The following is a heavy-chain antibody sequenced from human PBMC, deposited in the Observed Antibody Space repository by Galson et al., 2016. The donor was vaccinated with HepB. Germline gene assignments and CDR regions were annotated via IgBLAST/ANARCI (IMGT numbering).Heavy chain of an antibody. CDR2: INQDGSEK. J-gene: IGHJ4*02. V-gene: IGHV3-7*03. Sequence: SLRLSCAASGFMFSTYWMTWVRQAPGKGLEWVANINQDGSEKYHVDSVKGRFTISKDNGKNSLFLQLNSLRAEDTAVYFCARGRYRLDQWGQGTLVTVSS. CDR3: ARGRYRLDQ. D-gene: IGHD1-1*01. CDR1: GFMFSTYW.